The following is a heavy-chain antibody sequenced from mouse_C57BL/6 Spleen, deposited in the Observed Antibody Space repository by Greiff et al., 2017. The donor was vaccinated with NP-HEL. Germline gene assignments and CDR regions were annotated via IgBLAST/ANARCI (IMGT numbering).Heavy chain of an antibody. CDR2: ISYDGSN. CDR3: ARGDYGSFDY. D-gene: IGHD1-1*01. V-gene: IGHV3-6*01. CDR1: GYSITSGYY. Sequence: EVHLVESGPGLVKPSQSLSLTCSVTGYSITSGYYWNWIRQFPGNKLEWMGYISYDGSNNYNPSLKNRISITRDTSKNQFFLKLNSVTTEDTATYYCARGDYGSFDYWGQGTTLTVSS. J-gene: IGHJ2*01.